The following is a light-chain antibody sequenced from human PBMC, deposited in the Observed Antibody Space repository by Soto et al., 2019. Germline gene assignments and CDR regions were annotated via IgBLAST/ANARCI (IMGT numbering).Light chain of an antibody. CDR1: QDISNY. CDR2: DAS. V-gene: IGKV1-33*01. J-gene: IGKJ5*01. Sequence: DIQMTQSPSSLSASVGDRVTITCQASQDISNYLNWYQQKPGKAPKLLIYDASNLETGVPSRFSGSGSGTDFTFTISSLQPEDIDTYYCQQYDNLPPTLGQGTRLEIK. CDR3: QQYDNLPPT.